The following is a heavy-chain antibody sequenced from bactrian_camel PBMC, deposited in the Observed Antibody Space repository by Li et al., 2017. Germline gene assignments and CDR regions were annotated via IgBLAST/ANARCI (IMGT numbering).Heavy chain of an antibody. J-gene: IGHJ4*01. CDR3: AARFQYCLDGGLLSSPGRFHH. CDR1: GFTFSSYW. D-gene: IGHD1*01. Sequence: QLVESGGGLVQPGGSLRLSCATSGFTFSSYWMYWVRQAPGKGLEWVSAINSGDGTTYSADSVKGRFTISRDNAKNTVYLQMNSLKPEDTYMYTCAARFQYCLDGGLLSSPGRFHHWGQGTQVTV. CDR2: INSGDGTT. V-gene: IGHV3S25*01.